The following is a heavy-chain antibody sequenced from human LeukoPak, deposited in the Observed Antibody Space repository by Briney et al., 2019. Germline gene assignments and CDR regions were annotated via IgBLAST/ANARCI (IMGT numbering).Heavy chain of an antibody. CDR3: AARRPEYYDYVWGSYREEYYAFDI. CDR1: GYTFTSYY. CDR2: INPSGGST. D-gene: IGHD3-16*02. V-gene: IGHV1-46*01. Sequence: ASVKVSCKASGYTFTSYYMHWVRQAPGQGLEWMGIINPSGGSTSYAQKFQERVTITRDMSTSTAYMELSSLRSEDTAVYYCAARRPEYYDYVWGSYREEYYAFDIWGQGTMVTVSS. J-gene: IGHJ3*02.